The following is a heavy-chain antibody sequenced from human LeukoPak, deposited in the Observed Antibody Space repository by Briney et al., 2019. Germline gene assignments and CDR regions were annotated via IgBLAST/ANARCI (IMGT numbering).Heavy chain of an antibody. D-gene: IGHD6-6*01. J-gene: IGHJ4*02. CDR2: IYYSGST. V-gene: IGHV4-39*01. Sequence: SETLSLTCTVSGGSISSSSYYWGWIRQPPGKGLEWIGSIYYSGSTYYNPSLKSRVTISVDTSKNQFSLKPSSVTAADTAVYYCARQSIAARRDYWGQGTLVTVSS. CDR1: GGSISSSSYY. CDR3: ARQSIAARRDY.